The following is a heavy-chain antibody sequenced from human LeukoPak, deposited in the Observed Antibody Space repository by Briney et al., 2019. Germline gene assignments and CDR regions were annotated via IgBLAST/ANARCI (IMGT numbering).Heavy chain of an antibody. J-gene: IGHJ3*02. V-gene: IGHV1-18*01. CDR3: VRDLASTSPSCNAFDI. CDR2: ISAYNGNT. CDR1: GYTFTSYG. D-gene: IGHD2-2*01. Sequence: ASVKVSCKTSGYTFTSYGISWVRQAPGQGLEWMGWISAYNGNTNYARKLQGRVTMTTDTSTSTANMELRSLRSDDTAVYYCVRDLASTSPSCNAFDIWGQGTMVTVSS.